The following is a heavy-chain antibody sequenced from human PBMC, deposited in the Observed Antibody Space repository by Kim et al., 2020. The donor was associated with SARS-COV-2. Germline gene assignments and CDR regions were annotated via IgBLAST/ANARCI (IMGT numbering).Heavy chain of an antibody. CDR3: AKGKSSGWYF. Sequence: TTNYNPSLNGRVTISVDTSKNQFSLKLSSVTAADTAVYYCAKGKSSGWYFWGQGTLVTVSS. CDR2: TT. D-gene: IGHD6-19*01. J-gene: IGHJ4*02. V-gene: IGHV4-61*02.